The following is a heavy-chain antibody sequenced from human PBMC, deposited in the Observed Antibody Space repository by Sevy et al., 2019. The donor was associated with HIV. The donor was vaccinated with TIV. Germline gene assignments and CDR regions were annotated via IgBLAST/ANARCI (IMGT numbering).Heavy chain of an antibody. J-gene: IGHJ4*02. CDR2: ISNSGTSM. D-gene: IGHD4-17*01. V-gene: IGHV3-48*03. CDR3: ARDFPPAATTVARFDC. Sequence: GGSLRLSCVASGFTFSSYEMNWVRQAPGKGLEWVSYISNSGTSMYYSDSVKGRFTISRDNARNSLYLQMNSLRAEYTAVYDWARDFPPAATTVARFDCWGQGTLVTVSS. CDR1: GFTFSSYE.